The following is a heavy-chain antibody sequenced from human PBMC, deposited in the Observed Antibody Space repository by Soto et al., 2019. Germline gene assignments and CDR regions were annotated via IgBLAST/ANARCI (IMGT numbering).Heavy chain of an antibody. D-gene: IGHD6-6*01. CDR2: VFYYGST. J-gene: IGHJ5*02. Sequence: LSLTCAVSGDPISSDYWWSWVRQSPGKGLEWIGEVFYYGSTSYNPSLKSRVTISLDKSKNQFSLRLSSVTAADTAVYYCARVSTSSRTWFDPWGQGTLVTVSS. V-gene: IGHV4-4*02. CDR1: GDPISSDYW. CDR3: ARVSTSSRTWFDP.